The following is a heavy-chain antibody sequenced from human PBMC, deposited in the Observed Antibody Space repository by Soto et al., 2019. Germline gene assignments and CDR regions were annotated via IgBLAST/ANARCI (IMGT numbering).Heavy chain of an antibody. D-gene: IGHD2-2*01. Sequence: NPSETLSLTCTVSGASISIYYWSWIRQPRGKGLEWIGYIYYRGSTNYNPSLKSRVIISVDTSKNQCSLKLSSVTAADTAVYYCAAWGGYQNWFDPWGQGTLVTVSS. J-gene: IGHJ5*02. CDR1: GASISIYY. V-gene: IGHV4-59*01. CDR2: IYYRGST. CDR3: AAWGGYQNWFDP.